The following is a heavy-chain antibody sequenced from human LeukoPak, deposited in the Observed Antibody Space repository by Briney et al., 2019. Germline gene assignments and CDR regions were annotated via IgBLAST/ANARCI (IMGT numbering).Heavy chain of an antibody. CDR1: GFTFSSYA. CDR2: ISYDGSNK. V-gene: IGHV3-30*04. Sequence: GGSLRLSCAASGFTFSSYAMHWVRQAPGKGLEWVAVISYDGSNKYYADSVKGRFTISRVNSKNTLYLQMNSLRAEDTAVYYCARDLQDIVVVPAADYWGQGTLVTVSS. J-gene: IGHJ4*02. D-gene: IGHD2-2*01. CDR3: ARDLQDIVVVPAADY.